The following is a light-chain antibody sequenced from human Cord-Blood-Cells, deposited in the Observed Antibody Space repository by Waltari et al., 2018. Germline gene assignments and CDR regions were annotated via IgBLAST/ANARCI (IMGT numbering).Light chain of an antibody. CDR3: CSYAGSSTWV. V-gene: IGLV2-23*01. CDR1: SSDVGRYKL. Sequence: QSALTQPASVSGSPGPSITIHCTGHSSDVGRYKLLSWYQQHPGKAPTLMIDEGSKRPSGVSNRFSGSKSGNTASLTISGLQAEDEADYYCCSYAGSSTWVFGGGTKLTVL. J-gene: IGLJ3*02. CDR2: EGS.